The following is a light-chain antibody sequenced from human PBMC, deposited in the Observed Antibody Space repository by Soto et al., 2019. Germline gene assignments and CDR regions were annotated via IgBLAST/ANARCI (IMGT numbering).Light chain of an antibody. CDR1: SSDLGSYNY. J-gene: IGLJ2*01. CDR3: NSYTSSTTLV. Sequence: QSALTQPASVSGSPGQSITISCTGTSSDLGSYNYVSWYRQHPGKAPKVLLYEVNNRPSGVSNRFTASKSGNTASLTISGLQAEDEADYYCNSYTSSTTLVFGGGTKLTVL. CDR2: EVN. V-gene: IGLV2-14*03.